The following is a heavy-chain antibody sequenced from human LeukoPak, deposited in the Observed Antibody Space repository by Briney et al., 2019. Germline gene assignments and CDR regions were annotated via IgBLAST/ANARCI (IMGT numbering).Heavy chain of an antibody. V-gene: IGHV4-34*01. Sequence: SETLSLTCAVYGGSFSGYYWSWLRQPPGKGLEWIGEINHSGSTNYNPSLKSRVTISVDTSKNQFSLKLSSVTAADTAVYYCARALSGSLYSYYYYMDVWGKGTTVTISS. CDR2: INHSGST. CDR3: ARALSGSLYSYYYYMDV. CDR1: GGSFSGYY. J-gene: IGHJ6*03. D-gene: IGHD1-26*01.